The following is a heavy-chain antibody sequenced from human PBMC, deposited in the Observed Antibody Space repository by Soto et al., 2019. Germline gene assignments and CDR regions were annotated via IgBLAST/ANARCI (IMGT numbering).Heavy chain of an antibody. D-gene: IGHD3-22*01. Sequence: SVKVSCKASGGTFGSDAITWVRQAPGQGLEWVGRIIPIFGTINYAQNLQGRVTISADKSTLTSYMELHSLTSDNTALYYCARDRTDSGYYTNWLDPWGQGTQVTVSS. CDR1: GGTFGSDA. J-gene: IGHJ5*02. CDR2: IIPIFGTI. V-gene: IGHV1-69*06. CDR3: ARDRTDSGYYTNWLDP.